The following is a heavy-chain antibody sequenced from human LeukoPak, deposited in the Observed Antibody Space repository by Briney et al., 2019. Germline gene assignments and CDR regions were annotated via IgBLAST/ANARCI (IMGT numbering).Heavy chain of an antibody. CDR1: GGTFSSYA. CDR3: ARATKDIVVVVAALGSDDAFDI. D-gene: IGHD2-15*01. Sequence: SVKVSCKASGGTFSSYAISWVRQAPGQGLEWMGGIIPIFGTANYAQEFQGRVTITADKSTSTAYMELSSLRSEDTAVYYCARATKDIVVVVAALGSDDAFDIWGQGTMVTVSS. V-gene: IGHV1-69*06. J-gene: IGHJ3*02. CDR2: IIPIFGTA.